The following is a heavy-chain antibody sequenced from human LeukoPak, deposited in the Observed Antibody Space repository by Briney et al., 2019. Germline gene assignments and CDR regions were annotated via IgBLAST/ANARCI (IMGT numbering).Heavy chain of an antibody. Sequence: SETLSLTCTVSGDSISSYYWSWIRQPPGKGLEWIGYIYTSGSTNYNPSLKSRVTISVDTSKNQFSLKLSSVTAADTAVYYCARRNQLLYAFDIWGQGTMVTVSS. J-gene: IGHJ3*02. CDR3: ARRNQLLYAFDI. D-gene: IGHD2-2*01. V-gene: IGHV4-4*09. CDR1: GDSISSYY. CDR2: IYTSGST.